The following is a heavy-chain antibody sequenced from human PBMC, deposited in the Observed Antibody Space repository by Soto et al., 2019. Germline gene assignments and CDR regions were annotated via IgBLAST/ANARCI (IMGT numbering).Heavy chain of an antibody. J-gene: IGHJ5*02. CDR1: GFTFSNYA. V-gene: IGHV3-23*01. CDR2: ISGSGSSI. CDR3: AKGGDSSSWKNWYDP. D-gene: IGHD6-13*01. Sequence: EVQLLESGGGLVQPGGSLRLCCAASGFTFSNYAMTWVRQAPGKGLEWVSGISGSGSSIYYADSVKGRFTISRDNSKNTLYLQMNSLRAEDTAVYYCAKGGDSSSWKNWYDPRGQGTLVNVSS.